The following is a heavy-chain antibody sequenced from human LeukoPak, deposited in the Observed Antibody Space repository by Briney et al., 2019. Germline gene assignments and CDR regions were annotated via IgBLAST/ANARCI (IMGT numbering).Heavy chain of an antibody. CDR3: ARQYSSGFPYFQH. D-gene: IGHD6-19*01. CDR1: GYTFTGYY. J-gene: IGHJ1*01. V-gene: IGHV1-2*02. Sequence: ASVTVSCKASGYTFTGYYMHWVRQAPGQGLEWMGWINPNSGGTNYAQKFQGRVTMTRDTSISTAYMELSRLRSDDTAVYYCARQYSSGFPYFQHWGQGTLVTVSS. CDR2: INPNSGGT.